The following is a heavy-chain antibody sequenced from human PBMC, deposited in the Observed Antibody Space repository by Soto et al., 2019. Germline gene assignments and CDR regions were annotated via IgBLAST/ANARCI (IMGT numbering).Heavy chain of an antibody. CDR1: EFTFSSYP. Sequence: GGSLRLSCAASEFTFSSYPMSWVRQAPGKGLEWVSAITGSGGFTNYADSVKGRFTISRDNSKNTLFLQMNSLRAEDTAVYYCAKARDTVTAYAAYDMWGQGTMVTVSS. CDR2: ITGSGGFT. V-gene: IGHV3-23*01. J-gene: IGHJ3*02. CDR3: AKARDTVTAYAAYDM. D-gene: IGHD2-21*02.